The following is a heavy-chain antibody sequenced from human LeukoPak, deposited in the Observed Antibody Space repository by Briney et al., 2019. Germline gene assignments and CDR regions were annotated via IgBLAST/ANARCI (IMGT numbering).Heavy chain of an antibody. CDR2: IYYSGST. CDR1: GFTFSDYY. CDR3: ARLPTVTFFDY. Sequence: PGGSLRLSCAASGFTFSDYYMSWIRQAPGKGLEWIGSIYYSGSTYYNPSLKSRVTISVDTSKNQFSLKLSSVTAADTAVYYCARLPTVTFFDYWGQGTLVTVSS. V-gene: IGHV4-59*05. D-gene: IGHD4-17*01. J-gene: IGHJ4*02.